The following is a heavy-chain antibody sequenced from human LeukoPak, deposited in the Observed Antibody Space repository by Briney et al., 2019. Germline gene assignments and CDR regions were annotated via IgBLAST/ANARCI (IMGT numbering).Heavy chain of an antibody. Sequence: SETLSLTCTVSGGSISSGSYSWSWIRQPAGKGLEWIGRLYPSGSTNYNPSLKSRVTISVDTPKNQFSLKLNSVTAADTAVYYCARWGDRYYFDYWGQGTLVTVSS. CDR2: LYPSGST. CDR1: GGSISSGSYS. D-gene: IGHD3-16*01. V-gene: IGHV4-61*02. J-gene: IGHJ4*02. CDR3: ARWGDRYYFDY.